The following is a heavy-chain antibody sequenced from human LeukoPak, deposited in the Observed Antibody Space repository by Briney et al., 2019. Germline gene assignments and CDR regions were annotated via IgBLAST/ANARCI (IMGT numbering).Heavy chain of an antibody. D-gene: IGHD4-17*01. V-gene: IGHV3-23*01. CDR3: AKEPDYGDYFDY. CDR1: GFTFSSYA. Sequence: GGSLRLSCAASGFTFSSYAMSWVRQAPGKGLEWVSAISGSGGSTYYADSVKGRFPISRDNSKNTLYLQMNSLIAEDTAVYYCAKEPDYGDYFDYWGQGTLVTVSS. J-gene: IGHJ4*02. CDR2: ISGSGGST.